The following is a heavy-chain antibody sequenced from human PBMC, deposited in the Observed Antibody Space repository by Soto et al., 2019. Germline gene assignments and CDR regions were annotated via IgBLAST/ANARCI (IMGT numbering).Heavy chain of an antibody. Sequence: QVQLVQSGAEVKKPGSSVKVSCKASGGTFSSYAISWVRQAPGQGLEWMGGIIPIFGTANYAQKFQGRVTITADESTSTAYMELSSLRSEDTAGYYCARDVLVPASTYYYGMDVWGQGTTVTVSS. J-gene: IGHJ6*02. CDR2: IIPIFGTA. CDR3: ARDVLVPASTYYYGMDV. V-gene: IGHV1-69*12. D-gene: IGHD2-2*01. CDR1: GGTFSSYA.